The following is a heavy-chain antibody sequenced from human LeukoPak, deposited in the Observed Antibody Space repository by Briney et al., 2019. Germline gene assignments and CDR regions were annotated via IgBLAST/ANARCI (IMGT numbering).Heavy chain of an antibody. CDR2: IDTDGSRT. CDR1: GFSFSSYW. J-gene: IGHJ4*02. Sequence: GGSLGLSCAASGFSFSSYWMHWVRQAPGKGLMWVSRIDTDGSRTGYADYVKGRFTISRDNAKNTLYLQMNSLRAEDTAVYYCASSQWTHSLIYWGQGTLVTVSS. D-gene: IGHD3-16*02. V-gene: IGHV3-74*01. CDR3: ASSQWTHSLIY.